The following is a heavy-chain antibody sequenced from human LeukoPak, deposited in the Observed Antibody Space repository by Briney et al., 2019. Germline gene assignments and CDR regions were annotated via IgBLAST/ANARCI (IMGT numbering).Heavy chain of an antibody. CDR3: VRDKVGGSFDY. D-gene: IGHD6-19*01. Sequence: GGSLRLSCADSGFAFSTYSWNWVRQAPGKGLEWVSFITTGNAVFYADSVKGRFTVSRDNAESSLYLQMNSLRAEDTAVYHCVRDKVGGSFDYWGQGTLVTVPS. V-gene: IGHV3-69-1*01. J-gene: IGHJ4*02. CDR2: ITTGNAV. CDR1: GFAFSTYS.